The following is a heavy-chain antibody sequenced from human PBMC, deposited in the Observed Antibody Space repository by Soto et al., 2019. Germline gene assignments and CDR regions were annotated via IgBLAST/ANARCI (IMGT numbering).Heavy chain of an antibody. J-gene: IGHJ3*02. CDR2: INPSGGST. Sequence: QVQLVQSGAEVKKPGASVKVSCKASGYTFTSYYMHWVRQAPGQGLEWMGIINPSGGSTSYAQKFQGRVTMTRDTSTSTVYMELSSLRSEDTAVYYCARTSVGATVDDAFDIWGHGTMVTVSS. V-gene: IGHV1-46*03. CDR1: GYTFTSYY. CDR3: ARTSVGATVDDAFDI. D-gene: IGHD1-26*01.